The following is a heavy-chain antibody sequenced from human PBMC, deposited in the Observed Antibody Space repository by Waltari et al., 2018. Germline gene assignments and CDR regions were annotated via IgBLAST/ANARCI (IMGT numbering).Heavy chain of an antibody. CDR3: ARGLDNAKIGY. CDR1: GGSFSGYY. D-gene: IGHD1-20*01. Sequence: QVQLQQWGAGLLKSSETLSLTCAVYGGSFSGYYGSWIRQTPGKELEWIGEIHPSGSTDYKSSPQSRVTILLDTSKTQLSLKLTSVTAADTAVYYCARGLDNAKIGYWGQGTPVTVSS. CDR2: IHPSGST. J-gene: IGHJ4*02. V-gene: IGHV4-34*01.